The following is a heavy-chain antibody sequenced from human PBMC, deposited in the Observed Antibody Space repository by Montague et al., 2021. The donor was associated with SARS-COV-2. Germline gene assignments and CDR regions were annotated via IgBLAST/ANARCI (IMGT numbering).Heavy chain of an antibody. Sequence: QSGAEVKKPGESLKISCKASGYTFTNYWIAWVRQMPGEGLEWMGTIYPGDSDAKYSPSFQGQVTFSADLSMNTAYLQWSRLKASDTAIYYCARLPYTRIKVGVINFWGQGTLVTVSS. CDR2: IYPGDSDA. V-gene: IGHV5-51*01. D-gene: IGHD1-26*01. CDR1: GYTFTNYW. CDR3: ARLPYTRIKVGVINF. J-gene: IGHJ4*02.